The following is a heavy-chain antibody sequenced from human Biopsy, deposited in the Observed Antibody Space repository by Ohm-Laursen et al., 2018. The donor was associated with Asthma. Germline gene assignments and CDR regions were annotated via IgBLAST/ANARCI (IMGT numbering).Heavy chain of an antibody. D-gene: IGHD3-3*01. CDR1: GLSSSAYY. CDR3: ARGPEWSGLDI. Sequence: GTLSLTCSMYGLSSSAYYWTWIRQIPGKGLEWIGESDHRGNTNTNATLKSRVTISKAKSANEFSLKMKSVTAADTAIYYCARGPEWSGLDIWGQGTTVTVSS. CDR2: SDHRGNT. V-gene: IGHV4-34*01. J-gene: IGHJ6*02.